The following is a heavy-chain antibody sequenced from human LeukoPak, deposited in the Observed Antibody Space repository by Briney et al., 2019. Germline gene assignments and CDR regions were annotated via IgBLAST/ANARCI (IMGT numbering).Heavy chain of an antibody. CDR1: GGTFSSYA. CDR2: IIPIFGTA. J-gene: IGHJ4*02. Sequence: SVKVSCKASGGTFSSYAISWVRQAPGQGLEWMGGIIPIFGTANYAQKFQGRVTITTDESTSTAYMELSSLRSEDTAVYYCARDPPLGLGTPEYYFDYWGQGTLVTVSS. V-gene: IGHV1-69*05. CDR3: ARDPPLGLGTPEYYFDY. D-gene: IGHD3-16*01.